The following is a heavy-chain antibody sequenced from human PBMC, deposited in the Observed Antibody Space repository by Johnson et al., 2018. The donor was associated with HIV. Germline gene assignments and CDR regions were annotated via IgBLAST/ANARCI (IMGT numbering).Heavy chain of an antibody. D-gene: IGHD5-24*01. CDR1: GFTVSSNY. CDR3: TKVRDGYNSVGVAFDI. V-gene: IGHV3-66*01. CDR2: IYSGGNT. Sequence: VQLVESGGGLVQPGGSLRLSCAASGFTVSSNYMTWVRQAPGKGLEWVSVIYSGGNTYYADSAKGSFTISRATSKNTLYLQMNSLRAEDTAVYYCTKVRDGYNSVGVAFDIWGQGTMVTVSS. J-gene: IGHJ3*02.